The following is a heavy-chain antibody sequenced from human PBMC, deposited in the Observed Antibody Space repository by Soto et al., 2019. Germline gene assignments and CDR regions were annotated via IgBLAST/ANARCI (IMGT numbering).Heavy chain of an antibody. V-gene: IGHV4-31*03. CDR3: ARVGLYSSSRNWLAL. CDR2: IYYSGST. Sequence: PSGTFSLTCTVSGGSSGSGGYYWSWIRQQPGKGLEWIGYIYYSGSTYYNPSLKSRVTISVDTSKNQFSLKLSSVTAADMAVYYCARVGLYSSSRNWLALRGKGTRGTVSA. J-gene: IGHJ5*02. CDR1: GGSSGSGGYY. D-gene: IGHD6-13*01.